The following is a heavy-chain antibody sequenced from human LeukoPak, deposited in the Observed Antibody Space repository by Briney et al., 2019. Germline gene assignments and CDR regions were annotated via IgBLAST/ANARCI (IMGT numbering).Heavy chain of an antibody. CDR2: IYYSGST. D-gene: IGHD1-1*01. J-gene: IGHJ4*02. CDR1: GGSMSGYY. V-gene: IGHV4-59*01. Sequence: SETLSLTCTVCGGSMSGYYWTWLRQPPGKGVEYIGYIYYSGSTNHNPSLKSRVTISMDTSNNQFSLKLSSVTAAYTAVYYCARGRYTFDYWGQGTLVTVSS. CDR3: ARGRYTFDY.